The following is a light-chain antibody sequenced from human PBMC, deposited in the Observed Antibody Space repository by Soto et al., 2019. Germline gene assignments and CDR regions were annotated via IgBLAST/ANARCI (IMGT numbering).Light chain of an antibody. J-gene: IGLJ1*01. V-gene: IGLV2-18*01. Sequence: QSVLTQPPSVSGSPGQSVTISCTGTSSDVGRYNRVSWYQQPPGTDPKLLIYEVRNRPSGVPDRFSGSKSANTASLTISGLQAEDEADYYCSLYTTNSTFVFGAGTTVTV. CDR1: SSDVGRYNR. CDR2: EVR. CDR3: SLYTTNSTFV.